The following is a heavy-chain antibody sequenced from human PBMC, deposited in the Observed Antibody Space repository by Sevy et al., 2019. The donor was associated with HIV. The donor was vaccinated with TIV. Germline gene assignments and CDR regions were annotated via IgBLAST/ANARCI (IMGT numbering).Heavy chain of an antibody. CDR1: GFTFSSYA. CDR3: AKDEGYCSSTSCYFVWGNYYYGMDV. J-gene: IGHJ6*02. V-gene: IGHV3-23*01. CDR2: ISGSGGST. Sequence: GGSLRLSCAASGFTFSSYAMSWVRQAPGKGREWVSAISGSGGSTYYADSVKGRFTISRDNSKNTLYLQMNSLRAEDTAVYYCAKDEGYCSSTSCYFVWGNYYYGMDVWGQGTTVTVSS. D-gene: IGHD2-2*01.